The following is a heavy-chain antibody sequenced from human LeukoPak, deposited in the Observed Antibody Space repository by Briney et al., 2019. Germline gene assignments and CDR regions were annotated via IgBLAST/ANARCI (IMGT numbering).Heavy chain of an antibody. CDR2: IYHSGST. Sequence: SETLSLTCTVSGHSISSGYYWGWIRQPPGKGLEWIGSIYHSGSTYYNPSLKSRVTLSVDTSKSQFSLKLNSVTAADTAVYYCARASGYSSGWYQDYWGQGTLVTVSS. D-gene: IGHD6-19*01. CDR1: GHSISSGYY. V-gene: IGHV4-38-2*02. J-gene: IGHJ4*02. CDR3: ARASGYSSGWYQDY.